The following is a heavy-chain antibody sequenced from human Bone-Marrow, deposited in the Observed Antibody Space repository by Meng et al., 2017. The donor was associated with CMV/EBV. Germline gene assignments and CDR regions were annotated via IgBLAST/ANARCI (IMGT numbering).Heavy chain of an antibody. D-gene: IGHD5-18*01. CDR1: GFTFSSYG. CDR2: IRYDGSNK. V-gene: IGHV3-30*02. Sequence: GGSLRLSCAASGFTFSSYGMHWVRQAPGKGLEWVAFIRYDGSNKYYADSVKGRFTISRDNSKNTLYLQMNSLRAEDTAVYYCAKDINTAMVFPYYGMDVWGQGTTVNV. J-gene: IGHJ6*02. CDR3: AKDINTAMVFPYYGMDV.